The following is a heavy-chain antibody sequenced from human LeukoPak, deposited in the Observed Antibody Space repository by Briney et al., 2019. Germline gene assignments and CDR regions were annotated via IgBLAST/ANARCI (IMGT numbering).Heavy chain of an antibody. CDR1: GFTFDDYA. CDR3: AKDGPYGDYSYYFDY. J-gene: IGHJ4*02. CDR2: ISWNSGSI. D-gene: IGHD4-17*01. V-gene: IGHV3-9*01. Sequence: GRSLRPSCAASGFTFDDYAMQSVRQAPGKGLEWVSGISWNSGSIAYAASVKGRFPISSDNAKISLYLQMYSLRAADTALYYCAKDGPYGDYSYYFDYWGQGTLVTVSS.